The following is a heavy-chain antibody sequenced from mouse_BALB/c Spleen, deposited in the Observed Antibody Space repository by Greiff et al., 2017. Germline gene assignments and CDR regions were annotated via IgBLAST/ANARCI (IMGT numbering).Heavy chain of an antibody. CDR3: ARDQGTGTFDY. V-gene: IGHV5-17*02. CDR1: GFTFSSFG. CDR2: ISSGSSTI. Sequence: EVQLVESGGGLVQPGGSRKLSCAASGFTFSSFGMHWVRQAPEKGLEWVAYISSGSSTIYYADTVKGRFTISRDNPKNTLFLQMTSLRSEDTAMYYCARDQGTGTFDYWGQGTTLTVSS. J-gene: IGHJ2*01. D-gene: IGHD4-1*01.